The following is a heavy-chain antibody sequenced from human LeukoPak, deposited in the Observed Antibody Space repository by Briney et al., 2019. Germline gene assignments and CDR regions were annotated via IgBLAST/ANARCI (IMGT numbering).Heavy chain of an antibody. CDR3: ARPRRSGWWFDP. CDR1: GYTFTSYG. CDR2: ISSYNGNT. J-gene: IGHJ5*02. D-gene: IGHD3-10*01. V-gene: IGHV1-18*01. Sequence: ASVKVSRKASGYTFTSYGISWVRQAPGQGLEWMGWISSYNGNTNYAQKLQGRVTMTTDTSTSTAYMELRSLRSDDTAVYYCARPRRSGWWFDPWGQGTLVTVSS.